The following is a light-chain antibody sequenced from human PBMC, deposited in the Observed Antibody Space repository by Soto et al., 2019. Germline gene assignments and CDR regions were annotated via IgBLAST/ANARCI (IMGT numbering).Light chain of an antibody. CDR1: SSNIGNNA. CDR3: AAWDDSLNGVV. J-gene: IGLJ2*01. V-gene: IGLV1-36*01. CDR2: YDD. Sequence: QLVLTQPPSVSEAPRQRVTISCSGSSSNIGNNAVNWYQQLPGKAPKLLIYYDDLLPSGVSDRFSGSKSGTSASLAISGLQSEYEADYYCAAWDDSLNGVVFGGGTKVTVL.